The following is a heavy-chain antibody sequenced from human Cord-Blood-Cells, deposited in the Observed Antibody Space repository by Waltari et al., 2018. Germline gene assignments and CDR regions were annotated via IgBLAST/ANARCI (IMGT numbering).Heavy chain of an antibody. V-gene: IGHV4-34*01. CDR1: GGSFSGYY. CDR3: ARVYSSSWYFDY. J-gene: IGHJ4*02. CDR2: INHSGST. D-gene: IGHD6-13*01. Sequence: QVQLQQWGAGLLKPSETLSLTCAVYGGSFSGYYCSWIRQPPGKGLEWIGEINHSGSTNYNPSLKSRVTISGDTSKNQFSLKLSSVTAADTAVYYCARVYSSSWYFDYWGQGTLVTVSS.